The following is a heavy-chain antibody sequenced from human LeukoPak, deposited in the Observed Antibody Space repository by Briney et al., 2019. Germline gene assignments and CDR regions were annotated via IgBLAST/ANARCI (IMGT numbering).Heavy chain of an antibody. J-gene: IGHJ4*02. CDR2: MNPNSGNT. Sequence: ASVKVSCKASGYTFTSCDINWVRQATGQGLEWMGWMNPNSGNTGYGQSFQGRITMTRDTSIGTAYMELSNLTSEDTAIYYCTRGSSGRRDDWGQGTLVTVSA. CDR1: GYTFTSCD. CDR3: TRGSSGRRDD. D-gene: IGHD6-19*01. V-gene: IGHV1-8*01.